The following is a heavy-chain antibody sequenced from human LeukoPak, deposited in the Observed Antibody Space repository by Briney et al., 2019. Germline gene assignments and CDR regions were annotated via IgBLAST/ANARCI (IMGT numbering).Heavy chain of an antibody. D-gene: IGHD6-19*01. CDR2: IYYSGNT. V-gene: IGHV4-61*08. J-gene: IGHJ4*02. Sequence: SETLSLTCTVSGASVSSSGYYWSWIRQPPGKGLEWIGYIYYSGNTNYNPSLKSRVTISVDTSKNQFSLKLSSVTAADTAVYYCARTGGWYGYYFDYWGQGTLVTVSS. CDR3: ARTGGWYGYYFDY. CDR1: GASVSSSGYY.